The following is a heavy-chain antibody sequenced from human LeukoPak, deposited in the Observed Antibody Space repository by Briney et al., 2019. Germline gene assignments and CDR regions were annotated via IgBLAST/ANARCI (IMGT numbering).Heavy chain of an antibody. D-gene: IGHD5-24*01. CDR3: ARTSSRDGYNSWPDY. Sequence: LGESLKICCMGSGYSFTSYWIGWVRPMPGKGLEWMGIIYPGDSDTRYSPSFQGPVTISADKSISTAYLQWSSLKASDTAMYYCARTSSRDGYNSWPDYWGQGTLVTVSS. CDR2: IYPGDSDT. J-gene: IGHJ4*02. CDR1: GYSFTSYW. V-gene: IGHV5-51*01.